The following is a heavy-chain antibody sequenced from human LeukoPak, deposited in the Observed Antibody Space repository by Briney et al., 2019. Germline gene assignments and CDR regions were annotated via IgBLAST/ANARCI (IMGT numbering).Heavy chain of an antibody. J-gene: IGHJ5*02. D-gene: IGHD3-10*01. V-gene: IGHV3-7*01. CDR2: IKQDGSEK. CDR1: GFTFSSYW. CDR3: ARGKNYYGSGSYHWFDP. Sequence: PGGSLRLSCAASGFTFSSYWMSWVRQAPGKGLEWVANIKQDGSEKYYVDSVKGRFTISRDNAKNSLYLQMNSLRAEDTAVYYCARGKNYYGSGSYHWFDPWGQGTLVTVSS.